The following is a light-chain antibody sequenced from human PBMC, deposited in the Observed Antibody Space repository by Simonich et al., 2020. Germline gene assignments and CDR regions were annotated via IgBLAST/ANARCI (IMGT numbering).Light chain of an antibody. Sequence: EIVMTQSPATLSVSPGERATLSCRASQSVSSNLAWYQKKPGQAPRLLIYGASTRAPGIPASFSGSGSGTEFTLTISSMQSEDFAVYYCQQYNNWPPGTFGQGTKLEIK. V-gene: IGKV3-15*01. CDR3: QQYNNWPPGT. CDR1: QSVSSN. J-gene: IGKJ2*01. CDR2: GAS.